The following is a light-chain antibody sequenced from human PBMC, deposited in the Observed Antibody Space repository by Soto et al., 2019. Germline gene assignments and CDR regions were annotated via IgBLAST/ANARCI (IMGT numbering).Light chain of an antibody. Sequence: EIVLTQSPGTRSLSPGDRATLSCRASQTLRSGYLSWYQHKPGQAPRLLIYDVSSRTTGIPDRFSGSGSGTDFTLTISRLEPEDFAVYYCHQYGSSPRAFGQGTKV. V-gene: IGKV3-20*01. CDR1: QTLRSGY. CDR3: HQYGSSPRA. CDR2: DVS. J-gene: IGKJ1*01.